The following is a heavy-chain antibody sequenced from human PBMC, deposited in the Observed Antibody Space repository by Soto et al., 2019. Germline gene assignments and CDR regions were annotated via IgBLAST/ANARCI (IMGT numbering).Heavy chain of an antibody. Sequence: SETLSLTCTVSGGPISSYYWSWIRQPPGKGLEWIGYIYYSGSTNYNPSLKSRVTISVDTSKNQFSLKLSSVTAADTAVYYCARRGHLDWFDPWGQGTLVTVSS. CDR3: ARRGHLDWFDP. J-gene: IGHJ5*02. CDR1: GGPISSYY. V-gene: IGHV4-59*08. CDR2: IYYSGST.